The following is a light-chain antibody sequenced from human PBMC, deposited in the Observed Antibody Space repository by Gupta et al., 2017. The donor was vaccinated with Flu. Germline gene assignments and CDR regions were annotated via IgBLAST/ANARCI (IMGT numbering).Light chain of an antibody. CDR1: SSNIGAGSD. Sequence: QSVMTQPPSVSGAPGQRVTISCTGSSSNIGAGSDVHWYQHLPETAPKLLMCGNNNRPSGVPDRFSGSKSGTSASLTINGLQAEDEAEYYCPSYDNNLNSEVFGTGTKVTVL. V-gene: IGLV1-40*01. CDR3: PSYDNNLNSEV. CDR2: GNN. J-gene: IGLJ1*01.